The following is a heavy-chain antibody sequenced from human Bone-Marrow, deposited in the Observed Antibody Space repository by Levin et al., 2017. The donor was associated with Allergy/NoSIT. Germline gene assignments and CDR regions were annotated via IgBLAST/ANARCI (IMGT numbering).Heavy chain of an antibody. CDR2: FDPEDGET. CDR1: GSSLREVS. Sequence: GESLKISCKVSGSSLREVSMHWVRQIPGKGPEWMGGFDPEDGETVSAHKFQGRVTMTEDTSTDTAYMELSSLTSEDTAVYYCATDTVEDYDFWTGYEHYHGLDVWGQGTTVIVS. V-gene: IGHV1-24*01. J-gene: IGHJ6*02. D-gene: IGHD3-3*01. CDR3: ATDTVEDYDFWTGYEHYHGLDV.